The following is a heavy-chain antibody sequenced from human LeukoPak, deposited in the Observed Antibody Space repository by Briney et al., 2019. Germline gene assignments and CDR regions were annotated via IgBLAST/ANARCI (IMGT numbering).Heavy chain of an antibody. CDR2: ISHSGST. CDR1: GYSISSGYY. D-gene: IGHD1-14*01. J-gene: IGHJ5*02. V-gene: IGHV4-38-2*02. Sequence: SETLSLTCTVSGYSISSGYYWGWIRQPPGQGLEWIGSISHSGSTYYKPSLKSRVTISVDTSKNQFSLKLRSVTAADTAVYYCARVTSRLGWFDPWGQGTLVTVSS. CDR3: ARVTSRLGWFDP.